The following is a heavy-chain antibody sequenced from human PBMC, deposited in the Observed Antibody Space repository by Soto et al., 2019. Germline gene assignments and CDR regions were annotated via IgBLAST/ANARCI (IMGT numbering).Heavy chain of an antibody. CDR3: VREGHYYFDY. J-gene: IGHJ4*02. Sequence: LRLSCAASGFTFSAYEMHWVRQAPGQGLEWVSYISKSGGTTYYADSVKGRFTISRDDAKNSVYLQMSSLRPEDMAVYKCVREGHYYFDYWGEGALVTVSS. V-gene: IGHV3-48*03. CDR1: GFTFSAYE. CDR2: ISKSGGTT.